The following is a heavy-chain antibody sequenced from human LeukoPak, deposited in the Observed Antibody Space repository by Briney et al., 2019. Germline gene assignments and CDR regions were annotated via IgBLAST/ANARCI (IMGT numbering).Heavy chain of an antibody. D-gene: IGHD5-18*01. Sequence: GGSLRLSCAASRFSFSSYGMHWVRQAPGKGLEWVAYLQYDRTNVQYADSVRGRFTISRDNSKNILYLQMNSLRAEDTAVYYCARGLDTAMVTWYYYYYMDVWGKGTTVTVSS. CDR1: RFSFSSYG. CDR3: ARGLDTAMVTWYYYYYMDV. J-gene: IGHJ6*03. CDR2: LQYDRTNV. V-gene: IGHV3-30*02.